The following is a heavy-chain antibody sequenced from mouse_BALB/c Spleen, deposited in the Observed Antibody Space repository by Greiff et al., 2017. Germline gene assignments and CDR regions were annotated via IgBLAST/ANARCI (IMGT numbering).Heavy chain of an antibody. J-gene: IGHJ3*01. V-gene: IGHV1S26*01. CDR2: INPSTGYT. CDR3: ARRGYYGNYVAY. D-gene: IGHD2-1*01. Sequence: QVQLQQPGAELVKPGASVKMSCKASGYTFTSYWMHWVKQRPGQGLEWIGYINPSTGYTEYNQKFKDKATLTADKSSSTAYMQLSSLTSEDSAVYYCARRGYYGNYVAYWGQGTLVTVSA. CDR1: GYTFTSYW.